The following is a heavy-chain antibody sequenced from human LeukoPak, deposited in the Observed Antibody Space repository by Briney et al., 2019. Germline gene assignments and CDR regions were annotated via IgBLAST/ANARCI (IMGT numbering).Heavy chain of an antibody. V-gene: IGHV5-10-1*01. D-gene: IGHD6-13*01. CDR2: IDPSDSYT. Sequence: GGALRISLKGSGYSFTSYWISWVRPRPGKGVGWRGRIDPSDSYTNYSPSFQGHVTISADKSISTAYLQWSSLKASDTAMYYCARTYSSSWYWFDPWGQGTLVTVSS. J-gene: IGHJ5*02. CDR1: GYSFTSYW. CDR3: ARTYSSSWYWFDP.